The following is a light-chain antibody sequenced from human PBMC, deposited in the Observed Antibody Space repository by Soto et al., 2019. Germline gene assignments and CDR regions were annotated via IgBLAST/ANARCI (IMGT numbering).Light chain of an antibody. Sequence: QFVLTQPPSASGAPGQKVTISCSGSTSNIGRNTVNWYQQLPGATPKLLIYSTRDRASGVPDRFSGSKSGTSASLEISGVQSGDEADYYCAAWDDSLNGHYVFGTGTKVTVL. CDR1: TSNIGRNT. J-gene: IGLJ1*01. CDR2: STR. CDR3: AAWDDSLNGHYV. V-gene: IGLV1-44*01.